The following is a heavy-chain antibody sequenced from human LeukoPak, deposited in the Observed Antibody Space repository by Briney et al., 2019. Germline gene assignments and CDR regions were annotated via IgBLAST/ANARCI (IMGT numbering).Heavy chain of an antibody. D-gene: IGHD3-22*01. CDR3: ARAHDDYYYDSSGYYPWAFDI. CDR1: GGPISSYY. V-gene: IGHV4-59*01. CDR2: IYYSGST. J-gene: IGHJ3*02. Sequence: SETLSLTCTVSGGPISSYYWSWIRQPPGKGLEWIGYIYYSGSTNYNPSLKSRVTISVDTSKNQFSLKLSSVTAADTAVYYCARAHDDYYYDSSGYYPWAFDIWGQGTMVTVSS.